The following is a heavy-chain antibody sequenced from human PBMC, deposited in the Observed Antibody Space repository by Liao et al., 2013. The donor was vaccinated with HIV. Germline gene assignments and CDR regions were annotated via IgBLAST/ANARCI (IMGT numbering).Heavy chain of an antibody. CDR3: ARGRRPWESFDDNYYMDV. V-gene: IGHV4-34*01. CDR2: SVIVELP. Sequence: QVQLQQSGAGLLKPSETLSLTCDVSGGSFSGSYWTWIRQAPGKGRGVDWGKSVIVELPTTIRPSRVASVYSLDTSKYQVSLKVRSVTAADTAVYYCARGRRPWESFDDNYYMDVWGEWNHGHRLL. CDR1: GGSFSGSY. D-gene: IGHD1-26*01. J-gene: IGHJ6*03.